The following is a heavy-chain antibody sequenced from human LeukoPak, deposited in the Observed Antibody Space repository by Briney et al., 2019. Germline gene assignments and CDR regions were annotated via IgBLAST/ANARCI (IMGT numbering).Heavy chain of an antibody. D-gene: IGHD2-2*01. Sequence: GASVKVSCTASGYTFTSYDINWVRQATGQGLEWMGWMNPNSGNTGYAQKFQGRVTMTRNTSISTAYMELSSLRSEDTAVYYCARKAVVVPAARAHYYHYGMDVWGQGTTVTVSS. CDR3: ARKAVVVPAARAHYYHYGMDV. V-gene: IGHV1-8*01. CDR1: GYTFTSYD. CDR2: MNPNSGNT. J-gene: IGHJ6*02.